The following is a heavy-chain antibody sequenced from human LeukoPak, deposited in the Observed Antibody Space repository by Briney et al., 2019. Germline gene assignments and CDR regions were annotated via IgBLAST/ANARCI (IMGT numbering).Heavy chain of an antibody. Sequence: PGGSLRLSCAASGFTFSSYAMSWVRQAPGKGLEWVSAISGSGGSTYYADSVKGRFTISRDNSKNTLYLQMNNLRAEDTAVYYCAKESYYDSSGYCTFDYWGQGTLVTVSS. CDR2: ISGSGGST. CDR3: AKESYYDSSGYCTFDY. J-gene: IGHJ4*02. CDR1: GFTFSSYA. V-gene: IGHV3-23*01. D-gene: IGHD3-22*01.